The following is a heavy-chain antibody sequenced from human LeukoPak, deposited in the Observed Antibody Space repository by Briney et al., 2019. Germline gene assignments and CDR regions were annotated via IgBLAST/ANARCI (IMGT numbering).Heavy chain of an antibody. D-gene: IGHD6-13*01. CDR2: ISNSGSTI. V-gene: IGHV3-11*01. J-gene: IGHJ6*03. Sequence: GGSLRLSCAASGFTFSDYYMSWIRQAPGKGLEWVSYISNSGSTIYYADSVKGRFTISGDNAKNSLYLQMNSLRAEDTAVYYCARDLGILQRNMDVWGKGTTVTISS. CDR3: ARDLGILQRNMDV. CDR1: GFTFSDYY.